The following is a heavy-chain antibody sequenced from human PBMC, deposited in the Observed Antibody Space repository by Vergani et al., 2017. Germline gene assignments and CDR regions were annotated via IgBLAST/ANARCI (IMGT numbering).Heavy chain of an antibody. CDR3: ARGGQQLVRGLGDV. CDR1: GYTFTGYY. CDR2: INPNSVGT. D-gene: IGHD6-13*01. Sequence: QVQLVQSGAEVKKPGASVRVSCKASGYTFTGYYMHWVRQAPGQGLEGMGWINPNSVGTNYAQKFQGRVTSTRDTSISTAYMELIRLRSEDTAVYYCARGGQQLVRGLGDVWGQGTTVTVSS. V-gene: IGHV1-2*02. J-gene: IGHJ6*02.